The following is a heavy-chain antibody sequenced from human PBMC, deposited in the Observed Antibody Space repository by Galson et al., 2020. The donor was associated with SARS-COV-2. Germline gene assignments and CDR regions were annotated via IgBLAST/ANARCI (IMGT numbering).Heavy chain of an antibody. J-gene: IGHJ2*01. Sequence: TLSLTCSVSGGSITSGGYSWTWIRQSPGKGLEWIGYVYQSGATHYNPSLKSRPTISMDRSKNLLSLKLTSVTAADTAVYYCARRYVSGLSPYWYLDLWGRGTLVTVSS. D-gene: IGHD3-16*01. V-gene: IGHV4-30-2*06. CDR3: ARRYVSGLSPYWYLDL. CDR1: GGSITSGGYS. CDR2: VYQSGAT.